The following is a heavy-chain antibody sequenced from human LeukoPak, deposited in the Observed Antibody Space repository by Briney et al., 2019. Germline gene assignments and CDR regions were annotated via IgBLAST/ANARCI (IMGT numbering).Heavy chain of an antibody. D-gene: IGHD3-22*01. Sequence: GESLKISCEGSGYRFTSYWVGWVRQMPGKGLEWMGIIYPGDSDTRYSPSSQGQVTISADKSISTAYLQWSSLKASDTAMYYCARRLYYYDSSGYHTYYFDYWGQGTLVTVSP. CDR3: ARRLYYYDSSGYHTYYFDY. J-gene: IGHJ4*02. V-gene: IGHV5-51*01. CDR2: IYPGDSDT. CDR1: GYRFTSYW.